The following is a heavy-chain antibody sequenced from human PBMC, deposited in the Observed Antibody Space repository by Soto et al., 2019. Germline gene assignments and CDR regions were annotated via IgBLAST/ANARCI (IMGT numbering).Heavy chain of an antibody. CDR3: ARVMAARPGGMDV. CDR1: GYTFTAYY. V-gene: IGHV1-2*02. J-gene: IGHJ6*02. CDR2: INPNSGGT. D-gene: IGHD2-8*01. Sequence: QVQLVQSGAEVKKPGASVKVSCKASGYTFTAYYMHWVRQAPAQGLEWMGWINPNSGGTTYAQKFQGRVTMTRDTSISTAYMELSRLRSDDTAVYYCARVMAARPGGMDVWGQGTTVTVSS.